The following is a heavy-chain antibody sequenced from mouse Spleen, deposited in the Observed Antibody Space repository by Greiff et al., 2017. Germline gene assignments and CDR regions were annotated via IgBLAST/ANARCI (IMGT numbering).Heavy chain of an antibody. J-gene: IGHJ3*01. Sequence: EVMLVESGGGLVKLGGSLKLSCAASGFTFSSYYMSWVRQTPEKRLEWVATISNSGGSTYYPDSVKDRFTISRDNAKNTLYLQMSSLNSEDTAVYYCARDGIYYGDLGFAYWGQGTLVTVSA. CDR2: ISNSGGST. CDR3: ARDGIYYGDLGFAY. V-gene: IGHV5-6-4*01. D-gene: IGHD2-13*01. CDR1: GFTFSSYY.